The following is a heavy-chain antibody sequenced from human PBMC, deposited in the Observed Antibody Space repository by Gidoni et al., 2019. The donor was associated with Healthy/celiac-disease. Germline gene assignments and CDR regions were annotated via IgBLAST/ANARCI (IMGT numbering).Heavy chain of an antibody. D-gene: IGHD5-12*01. CDR2: IRGSGGRK. CDR3: AKVTEVAKLVEMDTIPYWNY. CDR1: GFTFTSYA. V-gene: IGHV3-23*01. J-gene: IGHJ4*02. Sequence: EVQLFESGGGLVQHGWSLRLSCSASGFTFTSYAMSWVRQAPGKGLEWVSAIRGSGGRKYYEDSVKGRFTISRDKSKKTLYLQMNSLRAEDTAVYYCAKVTEVAKLVEMDTIPYWNYWGQGTLVTVSS.